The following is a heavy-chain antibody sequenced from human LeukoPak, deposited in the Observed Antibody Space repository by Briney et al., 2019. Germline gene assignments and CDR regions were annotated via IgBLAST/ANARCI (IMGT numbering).Heavy chain of an antibody. J-gene: IGHJ5*02. V-gene: IGHV4-39*01. CDR2: IYYSGST. D-gene: IGHD2-2*02. CDR1: GGSISSGGYY. Sequence: PPETLSLTCTVSGGSISSGGYYWSWIRQPPGKGLEWIGSIYYSGSTYYNPSLKSRVTISVDTSKNQFSLKLSSVTAADTAVYYCARRGAPAAINWFDPWGQGTLVTVSS. CDR3: ARRGAPAAINWFDP.